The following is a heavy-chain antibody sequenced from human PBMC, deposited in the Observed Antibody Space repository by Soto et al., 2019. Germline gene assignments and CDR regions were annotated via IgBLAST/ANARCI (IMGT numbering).Heavy chain of an antibody. V-gene: IGHV4-31*03. CDR3: AREGGIVGATAADY. Sequence: QVQLQESGPGLVKPSQTLSLTCTVSGGSISSGGYYWSWIRQHPGKGLEWIGYIYYSGSTYYNPSRKSRVTIAVDTSKNQFSLKLSSVTAADTAVYYCAREGGIVGATAADYWGQGTLVTVSS. CDR1: GGSISSGGYY. D-gene: IGHD1-26*01. J-gene: IGHJ4*02. CDR2: IYYSGST.